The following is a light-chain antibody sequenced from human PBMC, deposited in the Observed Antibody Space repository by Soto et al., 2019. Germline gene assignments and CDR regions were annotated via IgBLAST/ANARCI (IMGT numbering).Light chain of an antibody. CDR1: SSDVGGYNY. Sequence: QSALTQPASVSGSPGQSITISCTGTSSDVGGYNYVSWYQQHPGKAPKLIIYEVSNRPTGVSNRFSGSKSGHTASLTISGLQSEDEADYFCTSYTSSSTIDVFGNGTKVT. CDR2: EVS. CDR3: TSYTSSSTIDV. J-gene: IGLJ1*01. V-gene: IGLV2-14*01.